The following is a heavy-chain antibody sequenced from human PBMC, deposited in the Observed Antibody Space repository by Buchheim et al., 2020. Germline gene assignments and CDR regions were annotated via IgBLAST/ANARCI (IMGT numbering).Heavy chain of an antibody. CDR2: IYTSGST. V-gene: IGHV4-61*02. CDR3: ARDRGDSSGWYRYYFDY. CDR1: GGSISSGSYY. Sequence: QVQLQQWGAGLLKPSETLSLTCTVSGGSISSGSYYWSWIRQPAGKGLEWIGRIYTSGSTNYNPSLKSRVTISVDTSKNQFSLKLSSVTAADTAVYYCARDRGDSSGWYRYYFDYWGQGTL. D-gene: IGHD6-19*01. J-gene: IGHJ4*02.